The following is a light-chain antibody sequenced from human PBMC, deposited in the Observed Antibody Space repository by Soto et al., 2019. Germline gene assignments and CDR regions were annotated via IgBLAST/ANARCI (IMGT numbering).Light chain of an antibody. CDR1: SADIGAFNY. CDR2: DVS. CDR3: SSYSTSSALV. V-gene: IGLV2-14*03. J-gene: IGLJ2*01. Sequence: QSVLTQPASVSGSPGQSITISCAGTSADIGAFNYVSWYQHHPGKAPKLLIYDVSDRPSGVSTRFSASKSANTASLTISGLQADDEADYYCSSYSTSSALVFGGVTKLTVL.